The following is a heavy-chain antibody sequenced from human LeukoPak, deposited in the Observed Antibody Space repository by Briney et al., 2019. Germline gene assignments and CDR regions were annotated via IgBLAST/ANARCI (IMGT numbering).Heavy chain of an antibody. J-gene: IGHJ5*02. CDR1: EFTFDDYA. CDR3: AKVGDYGDYGWFDP. Sequence: SLRLSCAASEFTFDDYAMHWVRQAPGKGLEWVSGISWNSGSIGYADSVKGRFTISRDNAKNSLYLQMNSLRAEDTALYYCAKVGDYGDYGWFDPWGQGTLVTVSS. V-gene: IGHV3-9*01. D-gene: IGHD4-17*01. CDR2: ISWNSGSI.